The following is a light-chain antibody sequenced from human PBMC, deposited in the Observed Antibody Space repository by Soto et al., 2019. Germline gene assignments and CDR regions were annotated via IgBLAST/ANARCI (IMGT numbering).Light chain of an antibody. CDR3: TSFTSSTPRWV. V-gene: IGLV2-14*01. J-gene: IGLJ3*02. CDR2: DVT. Sequence: QSALTQPASVSGSPGQSITISCTGTSSDVGGYNYVSWYQQYPGTAPKLMIYDVTNRPSGVSNRFSGSKSGNTASLTISGLQAEDEVDYYCTSFTSSTPRWVFGGGTKLTVL. CDR1: SSDVGGYNY.